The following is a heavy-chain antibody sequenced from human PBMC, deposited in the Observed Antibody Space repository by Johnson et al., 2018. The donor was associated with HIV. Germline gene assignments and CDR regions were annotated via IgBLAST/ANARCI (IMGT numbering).Heavy chain of an antibody. CDR3: GKGQSRYLGDAFDI. D-gene: IGHD3-22*01. Sequence: VQLVESGGGLVQPGRSLRLSCVASGFTFDNYGMHWVRQAPGKGLEWVSGISWYGGSIGYADSVKGRFTIARDNTKNSLYLQMNSLRAEDTALYYCGKGQSRYLGDAFDIWGQGTMVTVSS. CDR1: GFTFDNYG. CDR2: ISWYGGSI. J-gene: IGHJ3*02. V-gene: IGHV3-9*01.